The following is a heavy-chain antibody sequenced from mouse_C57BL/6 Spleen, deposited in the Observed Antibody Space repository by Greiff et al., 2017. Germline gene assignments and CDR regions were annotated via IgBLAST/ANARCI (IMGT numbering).Heavy chain of an antibody. CDR2: IYPRSGNT. CDR3: ARDSSGYSYFDY. D-gene: IGHD3-2*02. J-gene: IGHJ2*01. CDR1: GYTFTSYG. Sequence: QVQLQQSGAELARPGASVKLSCKASGYTFTSYGISWVKQRTGQGLEWIGEIYPRSGNTYYNEKFKGKATLTADKSSSTAYMELRSLTSEDSAVYFCARDSSGYSYFDYWGQGTTLTVSS. V-gene: IGHV1-81*01.